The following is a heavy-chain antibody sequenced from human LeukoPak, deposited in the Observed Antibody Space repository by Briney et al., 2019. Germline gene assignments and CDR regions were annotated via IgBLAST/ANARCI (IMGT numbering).Heavy chain of an antibody. CDR3: AKVGVLAQGAFDI. D-gene: IGHD3-3*01. CDR1: GFSFSSFS. V-gene: IGHV3-30*18. CDR2: ISYDGSNK. J-gene: IGHJ3*02. Sequence: GGSLRLSCAASGFSFSSFSMNWVRQAPGKGLEWVAVISYDGSNKYYADSVKGRFTISRDNSKNTLYLQMNSLRAEDTAVYYCAKVGVLAQGAFDIWGQGTMVTVSS.